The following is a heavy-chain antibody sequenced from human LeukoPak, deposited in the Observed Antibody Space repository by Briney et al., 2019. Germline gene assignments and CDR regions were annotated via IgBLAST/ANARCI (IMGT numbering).Heavy chain of an antibody. V-gene: IGHV3-23*01. CDR3: AKDGAPDHGDSIDY. CDR2: ISRSVGST. Sequence: PGGSLRLSCAASGFTFSSYAMSWVRQAPGKGLEWVSTISRSVGSTYYADSVRGRFIISRDNSKNTLYLQMNSLRAEDTAVYYCAKDGAPDHGDSIDYWGQGTLVTVSS. J-gene: IGHJ4*02. D-gene: IGHD4-17*01. CDR1: GFTFSSYA.